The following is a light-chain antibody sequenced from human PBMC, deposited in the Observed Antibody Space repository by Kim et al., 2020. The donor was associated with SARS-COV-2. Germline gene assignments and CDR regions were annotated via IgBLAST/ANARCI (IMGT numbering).Light chain of an antibody. Sequence: SYELTQPPSVSVSPGQTASITCSGDKLGDKYACWYQQKPGQSPVLVIYQDSKRPSGIPERFSGSNSGNTATLTISGTQPMDEADYYCQAWDSSTFYVFGTATKVTVL. CDR1: KLGDKY. V-gene: IGLV3-1*01. CDR2: QDS. J-gene: IGLJ1*01. CDR3: QAWDSSTFYV.